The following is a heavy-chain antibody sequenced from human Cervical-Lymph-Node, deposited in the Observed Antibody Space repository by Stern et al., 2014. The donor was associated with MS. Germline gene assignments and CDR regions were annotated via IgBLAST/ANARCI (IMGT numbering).Heavy chain of an antibody. CDR3: ARGLLGSENAFDI. D-gene: IGHD2-15*01. Sequence: VQLVESGAEVKKPGASVKVYCKASGYTFTSYGISWVRPAPGQGLEWMGWISAYNGNTNYAQKLQGRFPMTTDTSTSTAYMELRSRRSDDTAVYYCARGLLGSENAFDIWGQGTMVTVSS. V-gene: IGHV1-18*01. J-gene: IGHJ3*02. CDR2: ISAYNGNT. CDR1: GYTFTSYG.